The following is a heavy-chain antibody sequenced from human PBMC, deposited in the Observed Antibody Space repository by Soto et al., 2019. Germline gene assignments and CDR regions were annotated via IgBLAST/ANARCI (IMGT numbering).Heavy chain of an antibody. CDR2: IIPIFGTA. CDR3: AREITYEYDSSGYYPFDY. D-gene: IGHD3-22*01. J-gene: IGHJ4*02. Sequence: VQLVQSGAEVKKPGSSVKVSCKASGGTFSSYAISWVRQAPGQGLEWMGGIIPIFGTANYAQKFQGRVTITADESTSTAYMELGSLRSEDTAVYYCAREITYEYDSSGYYPFDYWGQGTLVTVSS. CDR1: GGTFSSYA. V-gene: IGHV1-69*12.